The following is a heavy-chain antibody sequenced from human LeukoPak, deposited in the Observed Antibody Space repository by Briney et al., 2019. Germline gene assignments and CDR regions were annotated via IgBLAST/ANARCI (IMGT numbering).Heavy chain of an antibody. Sequence: SETLSLTCTVSGGSISSSTYYWSWIRQPPGKGLEWIGSIYYSGSTYYNPSLKSRLTISVDTSKNQFSLKLSSVTAADTAVYYCARSSGSYYFWGQGTLVTVSS. J-gene: IGHJ4*02. D-gene: IGHD3-10*01. CDR1: GGSISSSTYY. CDR2: IYYSGST. CDR3: ARSSGSYYF. V-gene: IGHV4-39*07.